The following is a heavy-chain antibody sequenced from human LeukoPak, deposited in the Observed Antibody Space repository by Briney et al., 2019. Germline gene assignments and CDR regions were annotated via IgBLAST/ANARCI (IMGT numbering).Heavy chain of an antibody. CDR2: ISAYNGNI. D-gene: IGHD4-17*01. CDR3: ARLLNDYGDLLIFDY. V-gene: IGHV1-18*01. Sequence: ASVKVSCKASGYTFISYGITWVRQAPGQGLEWLGWISAYNGNIDYAQKLQGRVTLTTDTSTSTAYMELRSLRSDDTAVYYCARLLNDYGDLLIFDYWGQGTLVTVSS. CDR1: GYTFISYG. J-gene: IGHJ4*02.